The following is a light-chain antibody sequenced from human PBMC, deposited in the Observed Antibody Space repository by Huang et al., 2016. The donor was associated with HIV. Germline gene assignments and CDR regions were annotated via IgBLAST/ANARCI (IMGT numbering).Light chain of an antibody. J-gene: IGKJ2*01. CDR2: GAF. V-gene: IGKV1-39*01. Sequence: DIQMTQSPSSLSASVGDRVTITCRASQSISSYLNWYQQKPGKAPKLLIYGAFSLQSAVPSRFSGSGFGTDFTLTISKLQPEDFASYYCQQTYRTPYTFGQGTKLEIK. CDR1: QSISSY. CDR3: QQTYRTPYT.